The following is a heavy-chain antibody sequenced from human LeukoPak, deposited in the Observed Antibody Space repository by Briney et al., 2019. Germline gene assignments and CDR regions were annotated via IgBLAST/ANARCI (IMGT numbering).Heavy chain of an antibody. Sequence: GGSLRLSCAASGFTFSSYWMSWVRQAPGKGLEWVANIKQDGGEKYYVDSVKGRFTISRDNAKNSLYLQMNSLRAEDTAVYYCARDPRTYCSSTSCRRYYYYYYGMDVWGQGTTVTVSS. V-gene: IGHV3-7*01. CDR2: IKQDGGEK. CDR1: GFTFSSYW. J-gene: IGHJ6*02. D-gene: IGHD2-2*01. CDR3: ARDPRTYCSSTSCRRYYYYYYGMDV.